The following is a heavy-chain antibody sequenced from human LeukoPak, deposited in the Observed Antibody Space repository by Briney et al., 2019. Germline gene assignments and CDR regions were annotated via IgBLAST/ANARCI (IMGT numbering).Heavy chain of an antibody. CDR3: ARHLGLEMATTVIDY. CDR1: GYRFTSYW. J-gene: IGHJ4*02. D-gene: IGHD1-1*01. CDR2: IYPGDSDT. V-gene: IGHV5-51*01. Sequence: GEALKISFKGSGYRFTSYWIGWGRPMPGKGLEWMGIIYPGDSDTRYSPSFQGQVTISADKSISTAYLQWSSLKASDTAMYYCARHLGLEMATTVIDYWGQGTLVTVSS.